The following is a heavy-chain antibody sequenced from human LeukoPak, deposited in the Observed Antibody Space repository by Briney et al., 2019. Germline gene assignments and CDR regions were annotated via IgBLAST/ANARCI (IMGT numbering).Heavy chain of an antibody. CDR1: GFTFTRYG. Sequence: PGGSLRLSCAASGFTFTRYGMNWVRQAPGQGLEWVSAISGDGGSTFYGDSVKGRFTISRDNSKNTLYLQMNSLRSEDTAVYYCATPVRHGSDRSPYYYDMDVWGKGTTVTISS. D-gene: IGHD3-10*01. CDR2: ISGDGGST. J-gene: IGHJ6*03. V-gene: IGHV3-23*01. CDR3: ATPVRHGSDRSPYYYDMDV.